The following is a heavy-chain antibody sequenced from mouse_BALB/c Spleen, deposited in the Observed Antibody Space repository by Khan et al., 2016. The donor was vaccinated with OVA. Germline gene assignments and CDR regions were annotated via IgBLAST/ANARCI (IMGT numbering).Heavy chain of an antibody. V-gene: IGHV1S137*01. CDR3: KRGGGGSRFAY. Sequence: QVRLQQSGAELVRPGVSVKISCKGSGYTFTDFTMHWVKQSHAKSLEWIGVISTYYGDVTYNQKFKGKATMTVDKSSSTAYMELARLTSEDSAIYYCKRGGGGSRFAYWGQGTLVTVSA. J-gene: IGHJ3*01. CDR2: ISTYYGDV. CDR1: GYTFTDFT.